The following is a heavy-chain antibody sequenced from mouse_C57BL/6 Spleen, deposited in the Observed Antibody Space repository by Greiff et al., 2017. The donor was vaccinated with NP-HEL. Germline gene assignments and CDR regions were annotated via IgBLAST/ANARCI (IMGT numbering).Heavy chain of an antibody. V-gene: IGHV14-1*01. CDR2: IDPEDGDT. D-gene: IGHD2-4*01. Sequence: VQLQQSGAELVRPGASVKLSCTASGFNIKDYYMHWVKQRPEQGLEWIGRIDPEDGDTDYVPKFQGKATMTADTSSNTAYLQLSSLTSEDTAVYYCTRRDYDYDGAMDYWGQGTSVTVSS. CDR1: GFNIKDYY. J-gene: IGHJ4*01. CDR3: TRRDYDYDGAMDY.